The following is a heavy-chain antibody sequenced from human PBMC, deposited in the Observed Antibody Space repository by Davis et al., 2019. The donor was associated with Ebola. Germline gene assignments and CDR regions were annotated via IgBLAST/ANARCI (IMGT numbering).Heavy chain of an antibody. CDR3: ARSGVRGYYNGMDV. V-gene: IGHV1-8*01. J-gene: IGHJ6*02. D-gene: IGHD1-14*01. CDR1: GYAFTSYD. Sequence: AASVKVSCKASGYAFTSYDINWVRQATGQGREWMGWMNPNSGNTGYVERFQGRVTMSRNTSISTAYMELSSLRSEDTAVYYCARSGVRGYYNGMDVWGQGTTVTVSS. CDR2: MNPNSGNT.